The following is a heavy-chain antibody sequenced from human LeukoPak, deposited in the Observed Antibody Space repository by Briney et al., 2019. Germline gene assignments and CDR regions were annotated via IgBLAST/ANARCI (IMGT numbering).Heavy chain of an antibody. D-gene: IGHD3-22*01. Sequence: GGSLRLSCAASGFTVSSNYMSWVRQAPGKGLEWVSVIYSGGSTYYADSVKGRFTISRDNSKNTLYLQMNSLRAEDTAVYYCARDGGDYYDSSGYSHHYAFDIWGQGTMVTVSS. CDR2: IYSGGST. CDR3: ARDGGDYYDSSGYSHHYAFDI. J-gene: IGHJ3*02. CDR1: GFTVSSNY. V-gene: IGHV3-66*01.